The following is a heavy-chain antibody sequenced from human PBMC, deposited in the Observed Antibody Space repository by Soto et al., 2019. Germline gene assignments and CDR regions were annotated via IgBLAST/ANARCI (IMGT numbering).Heavy chain of an antibody. D-gene: IGHD1-26*01. CDR1: GFTFSSYA. Sequence: QVQLVESGGGVVQPGRSLRLSCAASGFTFSSYAMHWVRKAPGKGLEWVAVISYDGSNKYYADSVKGRFTISRDNSKNTLYLQMNSLRAEDTAVYYCARAPGSRPVGAFDIWGQGTMVTVSS. V-gene: IGHV3-30-3*01. CDR3: ARAPGSRPVGAFDI. J-gene: IGHJ3*02. CDR2: ISYDGSNK.